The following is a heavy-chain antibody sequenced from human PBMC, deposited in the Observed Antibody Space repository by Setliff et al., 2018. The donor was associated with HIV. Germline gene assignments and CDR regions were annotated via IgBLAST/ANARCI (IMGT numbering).Heavy chain of an antibody. Sequence: PSETLSLTCSVSGGSISAYYWSWIRQPPGKGLEWIGYMYYSGSTNYNSSLKSRVTISVRTSKTQFSLKLSSVTAADTAIYFCARGGLSAFDIWGQGTMVTVSS. CDR3: ARGGLSAFDI. V-gene: IGHV4-59*01. CDR2: MYYSGST. D-gene: IGHD6-19*01. CDR1: GGSISAYY. J-gene: IGHJ3*02.